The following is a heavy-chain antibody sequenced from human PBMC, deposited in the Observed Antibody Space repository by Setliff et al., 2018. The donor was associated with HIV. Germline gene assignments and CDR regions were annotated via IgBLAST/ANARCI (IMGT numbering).Heavy chain of an antibody. Sequence: KPSETLSLTCAVFGGSLSGYYWNWTRQSPGKGLEWIGKISHSGGTNYNPSLRSRLTMSMDTPKNQVSLKLNSVTAADMGMYYCARGFYSHRVKDAFDLWGPGTMVTVSS. J-gene: IGHJ3*01. CDR3: ARGFYSHRVKDAFDL. V-gene: IGHV4-34*01. CDR2: ISHSGGT. CDR1: GGSLSGYY. D-gene: IGHD3-10*01.